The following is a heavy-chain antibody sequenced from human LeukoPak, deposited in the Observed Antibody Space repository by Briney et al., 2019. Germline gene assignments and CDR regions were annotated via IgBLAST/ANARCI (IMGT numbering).Heavy chain of an antibody. CDR3: ARDVYCSSTSCYVHAFDI. CDR2: ISSSSTI. CDR1: GFTFSSYS. J-gene: IGHJ3*02. V-gene: IGHV3-48*02. Sequence: GGSLRLSCAASGFTFSSYSMNWVRQAPGKGLEWVSYISSSSTIYYADSVKGRFTISRDNAKNSLYLQMNSLRDEDTAVYYCARDVYCSSTSCYVHAFDIWGQGTMVTVSS. D-gene: IGHD2-2*01.